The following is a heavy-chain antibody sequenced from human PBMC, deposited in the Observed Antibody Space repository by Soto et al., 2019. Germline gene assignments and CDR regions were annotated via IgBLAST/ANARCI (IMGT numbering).Heavy chain of an antibody. D-gene: IGHD6-19*01. J-gene: IGHJ5*02. CDR2: ISSSSSTI. Sequence: GGSLRLSCAASGFTFSDYYMTWIRQAPGKGLKWVSYISSSSSTIYYADSVKGRFTISRDNAKNSLYLQMNSLRDEDTAVYYCARVGGRQWLPPPWFDPWGQGTLVTVSS. CDR1: GFTFSDYY. CDR3: ARVGGRQWLPPPWFDP. V-gene: IGHV3-11*04.